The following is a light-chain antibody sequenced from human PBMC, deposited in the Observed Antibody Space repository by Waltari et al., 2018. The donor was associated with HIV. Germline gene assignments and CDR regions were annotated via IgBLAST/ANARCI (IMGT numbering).Light chain of an antibody. Sequence: QSVLAQPPSASGTPGHRVTISCSGSTSNIGGNTVSWYQQLPGTAPKLLIYSNNARPSGVPDRLSGSTSGTSASLVISGLQSEDEADYYCAAWDDSLKGGAFGTGTKVTVL. V-gene: IGLV1-44*01. J-gene: IGLJ1*01. CDR3: AAWDDSLKGGA. CDR2: SNN. CDR1: TSNIGGNT.